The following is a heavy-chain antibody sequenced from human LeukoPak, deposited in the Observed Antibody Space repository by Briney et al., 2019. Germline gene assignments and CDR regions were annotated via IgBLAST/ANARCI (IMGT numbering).Heavy chain of an antibody. CDR2: IYYSGST. V-gene: IGHV4-59*01. D-gene: IGHD5-12*01. CDR1: GGSISSYY. Sequence: PSETPSLTCTVSGGSISSYYWSWIRQPPGKGLEWIGYIYYSGSTNYNPSLKSRVTISVDTSKNQFSLKLSSVTAADTAVYYCARDSGYSTPYLFDYWGQGTLVTVSS. J-gene: IGHJ4*02. CDR3: ARDSGYSTPYLFDY.